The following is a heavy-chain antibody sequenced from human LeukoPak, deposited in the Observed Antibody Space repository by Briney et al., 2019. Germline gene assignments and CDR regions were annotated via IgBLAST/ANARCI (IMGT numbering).Heavy chain of an antibody. CDR1: GYTFTGYY. D-gene: IGHD6-19*01. J-gene: IGHJ4*02. CDR2: INPNSGGT. V-gene: IGHV1-2*02. CDR3: ARDPVAGNPLFDY. Sequence: GASVKVSCKASGYTFTGYYMHWVRQAPGQGVEWMGRINPNSGGTNYAQKFQGRVTMTRDTSISTAYMELSRLRSDDTAVYYCARDPVAGNPLFDYWGQGTLVTVSS.